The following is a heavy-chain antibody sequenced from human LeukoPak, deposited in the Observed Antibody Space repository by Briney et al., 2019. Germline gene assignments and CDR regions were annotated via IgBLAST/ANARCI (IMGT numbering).Heavy chain of an antibody. CDR3: ARDDPYDYVAFDY. Sequence: GGSLRLSCAASGFTFSTFAMIWVRQPPGKGLEWVSSIFPSGGEIHYADSVRGRFTISRDNSKSTLSLQMNSLRAEDTAVYYCARDDPYDYVAFDYWGQGTLVTVSS. V-gene: IGHV3-23*01. CDR1: GFTFSTFA. J-gene: IGHJ4*02. D-gene: IGHD3-16*01. CDR2: IFPSGGEI.